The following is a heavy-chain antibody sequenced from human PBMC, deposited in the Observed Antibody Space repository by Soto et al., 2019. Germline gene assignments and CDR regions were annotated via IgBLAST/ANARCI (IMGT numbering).Heavy chain of an antibody. CDR2: IYHSGSA. D-gene: IGHD3-3*01. J-gene: IGHJ5*02. CDR3: ARVTIFESWFAP. V-gene: IGHV4-38-2*01. Sequence: TMCLSCGVASDPIIGGFYWAWIRQPPGKGLEWIGNIYHSGSAHYNPSLKSRVTMSVDTSKNNFSLRLTSVTAADTAVYYCARVTIFESWFAPWGQGIPVTGFS. CDR1: SDPIIGGFY.